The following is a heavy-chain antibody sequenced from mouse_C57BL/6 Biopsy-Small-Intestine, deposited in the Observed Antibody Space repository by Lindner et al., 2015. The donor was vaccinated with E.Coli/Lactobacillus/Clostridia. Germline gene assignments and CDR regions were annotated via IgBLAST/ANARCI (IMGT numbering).Heavy chain of an antibody. J-gene: IGHJ3*01. Sequence: VQLQESGPELVKPGASVKMSCKASGYTFTDYNMHWVKQSHGKSLEWIGYINPNNGGTSYNQKFKGKATLTVNKSSSTAYMELRSLTSEDSAVYYCARWDYDYGRLAYWGQGTLVTVSA. D-gene: IGHD2-4*01. CDR3: ARWDYDYGRLAY. CDR1: GYTFTDYN. V-gene: IGHV1-22*01. CDR2: INPNNGGT.